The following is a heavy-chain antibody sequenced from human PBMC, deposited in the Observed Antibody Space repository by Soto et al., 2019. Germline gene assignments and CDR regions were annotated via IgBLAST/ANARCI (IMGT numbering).Heavy chain of an antibody. V-gene: IGHV3-30*03. D-gene: IGHD2-21*02. J-gene: IGHJ1*01. CDR3: ALAPDLAYCGGDCYDFQH. CDR1: GFTFSSYG. CDR2: ISYDGSNK. Sequence: QVQLVESGGGVVQPGRSLRLSCAASGFTFSSYGMHWVRQAPGKGLEWVAVISYDGSNKYYADSVKGRFTISRGNSKNTLYLQMNSLRAEDTAVYYCALAPDLAYCGGDCYDFQHWGQGTLVTVSS.